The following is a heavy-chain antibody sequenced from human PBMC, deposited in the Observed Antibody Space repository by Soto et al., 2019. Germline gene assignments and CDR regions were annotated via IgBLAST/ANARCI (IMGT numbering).Heavy chain of an antibody. CDR2: INHSGST. V-gene: IGHV4-34*01. J-gene: IGHJ4*02. Sequence: SETLSLTCAVYGGSFSGYYWSWIRQPPGKGLEWIGEINHSGSTNYNPSLKSRVTISVDTSKNQFSLKLSSVTAADTAVYYCARGGRGVAARPSDYWGQGTLVTVSS. CDR3: ARGGRGVAARPSDY. CDR1: GGSFSGYY. D-gene: IGHD6-6*01.